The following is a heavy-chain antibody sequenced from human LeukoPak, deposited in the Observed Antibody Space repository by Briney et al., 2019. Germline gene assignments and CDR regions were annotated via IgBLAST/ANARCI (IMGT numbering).Heavy chain of an antibody. D-gene: IGHD3-22*01. J-gene: IGHJ3*02. CDR1: GFSFSTYS. Sequence: GGSLRLSCEASGFSFSTYSMNWVRQAPGKGLEWISYISQSSSIIFYADSVRGRFTISRDNAKTSLYLQMNSLRAEDTAVYYCARLGSYHYDRAFDTWGRGTMVTVSS. CDR3: ARLGSYHYDRAFDT. CDR2: ISQSSSII. V-gene: IGHV3-48*01.